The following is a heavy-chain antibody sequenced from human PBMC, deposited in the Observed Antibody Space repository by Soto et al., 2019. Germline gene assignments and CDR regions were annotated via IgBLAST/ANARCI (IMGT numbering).Heavy chain of an antibody. CDR1: GFTFSSYA. CDR2: ISYDGSNK. Sequence: GGSLRLSCAASGFTFSSYAMHWVRQAPGKGLEWVAVISYDGSNKYYADSVKGRFTISRDNSKNTLYLQMNSLRAEDTAVYYCAREQMRDSSGYYYPELRPLHYWGQGTLVTVSS. D-gene: IGHD3-22*01. V-gene: IGHV3-30-3*01. J-gene: IGHJ4*02. CDR3: AREQMRDSSGYYYPELRPLHY.